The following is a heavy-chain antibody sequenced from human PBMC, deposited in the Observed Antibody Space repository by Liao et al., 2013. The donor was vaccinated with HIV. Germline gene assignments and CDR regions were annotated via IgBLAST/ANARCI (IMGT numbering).Heavy chain of an antibody. CDR1: GGSINSDNYY. CDR2: FRSSGST. Sequence: QVQLQESGPGLVEPSQTLSLTCSVAGGSINSDNYYWSWIRQPAGKGLEWIGRFRSSGSTDYNPSLKSRVTLSVDTSKNQFSLKLSSVTAADTAVYYCARENSASGYYYYMDVWGKGPRSPSP. J-gene: IGHJ6*03. V-gene: IGHV4-61*02. D-gene: IGHD6-25*01. CDR3: ARENSASGYYYYMDV.